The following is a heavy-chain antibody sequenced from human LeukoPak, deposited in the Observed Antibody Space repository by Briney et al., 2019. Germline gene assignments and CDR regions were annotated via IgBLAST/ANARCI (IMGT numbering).Heavy chain of an antibody. J-gene: IGHJ4*02. Sequence: SETLSLTCTVSGGSISSHYWSWIRQPPGKGLEWIGYIYYSGSTNYNPSLKSRVTISVDTSKNQFSLKLSSVTAADTAVYYCARAERYYGSGSYDYWGQGTLVTVSS. CDR2: IYYSGST. D-gene: IGHD3-10*01. V-gene: IGHV4-59*11. CDR1: GGSISSHY. CDR3: ARAERYYGSGSYDY.